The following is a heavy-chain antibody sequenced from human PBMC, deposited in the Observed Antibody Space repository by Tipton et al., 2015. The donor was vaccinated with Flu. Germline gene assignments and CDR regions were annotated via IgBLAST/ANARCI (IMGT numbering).Heavy chain of an antibody. V-gene: IGHV4-59*08. CDR2: VYYLGTT. Sequence: TLSLTCSVSNGSTNSHYWTWIRQPPGKGLEWIGYVYYLGTTNYNPSLKSRVTMSIDTSKNQFFLKLTSVTAADTAVYYCARVQGATYDSTDGTFMPQFYFGMDVWGQGTTVTVSS. CDR3: ARVQGATYDSTDGTFMPQFYFGMDV. CDR1: NGSTNSHY. D-gene: IGHD3-22*01. J-gene: IGHJ6*02.